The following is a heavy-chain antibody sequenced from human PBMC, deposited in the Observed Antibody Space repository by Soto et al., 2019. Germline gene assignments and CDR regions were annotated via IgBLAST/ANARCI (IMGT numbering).Heavy chain of an antibody. J-gene: IGHJ1*01. CDR2: IWYDGGNK. CDR3: ARDLSITMLRGHPPGY. V-gene: IGHV3-33*01. CDR1: VFTFSSYG. Sequence: PGGSLRLSCAASVFTFSSYGMHWVRQAPVKGLEWVALIWYDGGNKYYADSVKGRFTISRDNSKNTLYLQMNSLRAEDTAVYYCARDLSITMLRGHPPGYWGQGNLVTVSS. D-gene: IGHD3-10*01.